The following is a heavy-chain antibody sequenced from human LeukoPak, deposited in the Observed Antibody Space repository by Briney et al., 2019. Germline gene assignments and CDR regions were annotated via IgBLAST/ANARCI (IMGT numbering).Heavy chain of an antibody. CDR2: IYYSRST. CDR1: GGSISSYY. J-gene: IGHJ4*02. V-gene: IGHV4-59*08. CDR3: AQIRPSTYYDSSGSFDY. D-gene: IGHD3-22*01. Sequence: SETLSLTCTVSGGSISSYYWSWIRQPPGKGLEWIGYIYYSRSTNYNPSLKSRVTISVDTSKNQFSLKLSYMTAADTAVYYCAQIRPSTYYDSSGSFDYWGQGTLVTVSS.